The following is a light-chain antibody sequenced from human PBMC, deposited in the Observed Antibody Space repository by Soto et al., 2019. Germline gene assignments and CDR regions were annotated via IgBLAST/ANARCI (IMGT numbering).Light chain of an antibody. Sequence: QSVLTQPPSVSEAPRQRVTISCSGSRSNIGDNAVNWYQQLPGKAPKLLIYYDDLLPSGVSDRFSGSKSGTSASLAISGLQSEDEADYYCAAWDDSLNGVVVGGGTKVTAL. CDR2: YDD. J-gene: IGLJ2*01. CDR1: RSNIGDNA. CDR3: AAWDDSLNGVV. V-gene: IGLV1-36*01.